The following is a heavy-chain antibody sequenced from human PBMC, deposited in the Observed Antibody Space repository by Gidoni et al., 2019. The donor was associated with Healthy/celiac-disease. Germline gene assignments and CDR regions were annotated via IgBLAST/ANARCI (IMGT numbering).Heavy chain of an antibody. V-gene: IGHV4-59*01. CDR3: ARGQVYDFWSGSNWFDP. CDR1: GGSISSYY. J-gene: IGHJ5*02. D-gene: IGHD3-3*01. CDR2: IYYSGST. Sequence: QVQLQESGPGLVKSSETLSLTCTVSGGSISSYYWSWIRQPPGKGLEWIGYIYYSGSTNYNPSLKSRVTISVDTSKNQFSLKLSSVTAADTAVYYCARGQVYDFWSGSNWFDPWGQGTLVTVSS.